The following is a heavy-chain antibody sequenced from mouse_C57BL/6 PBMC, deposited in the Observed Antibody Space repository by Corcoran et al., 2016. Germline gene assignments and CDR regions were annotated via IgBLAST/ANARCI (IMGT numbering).Heavy chain of an antibody. CDR2: INTYSGVP. V-gene: IGHV9-3*01. D-gene: IGHD2-3*01. J-gene: IGHJ2*01. CDR3: ARGGDDGYYVYFDY. Sequence: QIQLVQSGPELKKPGETVKISCKASGYTFTTYGMSWVKQAPGKGLKWMGWINTYSGVPTYADDFKGRFAFSLETSASTAYLQINNLKNEDTAIYFCARGGDDGYYVYFDYWGQGTTLTVSS. CDR1: GYTFTTYG.